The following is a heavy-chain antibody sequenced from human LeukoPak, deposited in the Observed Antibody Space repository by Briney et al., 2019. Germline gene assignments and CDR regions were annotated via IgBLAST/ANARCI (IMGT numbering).Heavy chain of an antibody. V-gene: IGHV4-61*01. Sequence: PSETLSLTCTVSGGSVSSDTYYWSWIRQPPGKGLEYIGYLYYGGGTNYNPSLQSRVTISRDTSKNQFSLELSSVTAADTAMYYCARQRAHVFDIWGQGTMVTVSS. CDR2: LYYGGGT. J-gene: IGHJ3*02. CDR3: ARQRAHVFDI. CDR1: GGSVSSDTYY.